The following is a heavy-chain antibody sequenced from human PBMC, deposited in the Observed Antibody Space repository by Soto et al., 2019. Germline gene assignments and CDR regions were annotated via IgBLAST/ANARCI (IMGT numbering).Heavy chain of an antibody. Sequence: SETLSLTCAVSGGSISSGGYSWSWIRQPPGKGLEWIGYIYDSGTTYYNPSLKSRVTISVDRSKNQFSLKLSSVTAADTAVYYCARDRGLLWFGELGNWFDPWGQGTLVTVSS. CDR3: ARDRGLLWFGELGNWFDP. CDR1: GGSISSGGYS. V-gene: IGHV4-30-2*01. J-gene: IGHJ5*02. D-gene: IGHD3-10*01. CDR2: IYDSGTT.